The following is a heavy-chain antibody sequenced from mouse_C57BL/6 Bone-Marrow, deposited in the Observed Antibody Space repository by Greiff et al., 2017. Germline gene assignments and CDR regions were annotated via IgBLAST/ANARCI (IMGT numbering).Heavy chain of an antibody. D-gene: IGHD1-1*01. J-gene: IGHJ2*01. CDR2: IWSGGST. CDR3: ARNSYYDSSVCYFDY. V-gene: IGHV2-2*01. Sequence: VQLQQSGPGLVQPSQSLSITCTVSGFSLTSYGVHWVRQSPGKGLEWLGVIWSGGSTYYNAAFKSILSICTVNSNSPVFFKMNSLQADDTAIYYCARNSYYDSSVCYFDYWGQGTTLTVSS. CDR1: GFSLTSYG.